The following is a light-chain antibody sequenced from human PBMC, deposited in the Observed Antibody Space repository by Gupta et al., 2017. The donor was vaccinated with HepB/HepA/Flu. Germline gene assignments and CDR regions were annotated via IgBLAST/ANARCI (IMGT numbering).Light chain of an antibody. Sequence: QSALTQPASVSASPGQSLTISCPGTSSDVGSYNLVSWYQQHPSKAPKLMIYEVSKRPSGVSNRFSGSKSGNTASLTISGLQAEDEADYYCCSYAGSSTVVFGGGTKLPVL. J-gene: IGLJ2*01. CDR2: EVS. CDR3: CSYAGSSTVV. CDR1: SSDVGSYNL. V-gene: IGLV2-23*02.